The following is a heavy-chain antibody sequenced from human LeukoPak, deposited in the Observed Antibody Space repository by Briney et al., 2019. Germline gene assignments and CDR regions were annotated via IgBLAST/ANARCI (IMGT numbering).Heavy chain of an antibody. V-gene: IGHV3-23*01. Sequence: PGGSLRLSCAASGFTLSSYAMNWVRQAPGKGLEWVSAISGSGGSTYYADSVKGRFTISRDNSKNTLYLQMNSLRAEDTAVYYCAKGHRNGGSYYFDYWGQGTLVTVSS. CDR1: GFTLSSYA. J-gene: IGHJ4*02. CDR3: AKGHRNGGSYYFDY. D-gene: IGHD3-16*01. CDR2: ISGSGGST.